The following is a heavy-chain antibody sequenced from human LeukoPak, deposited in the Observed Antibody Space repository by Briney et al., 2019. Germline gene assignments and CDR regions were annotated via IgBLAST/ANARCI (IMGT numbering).Heavy chain of an antibody. V-gene: IGHV4-4*02. Sequence: SETLSLTCAVSGVSISSANWWSWVRQPPGKGLEWIGEIYHSGSTNYNPSLKSRVTLSIDKSENQFSLKVKTVTAADTAVYYCARHTSGWYDNWGQGTLVTVSS. CDR3: ARHTSGWYDN. J-gene: IGHJ4*02. D-gene: IGHD6-19*01. CDR1: GVSISSANW. CDR2: IYHSGST.